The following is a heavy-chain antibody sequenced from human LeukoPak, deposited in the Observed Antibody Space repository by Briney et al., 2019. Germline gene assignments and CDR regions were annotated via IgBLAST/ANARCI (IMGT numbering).Heavy chain of an antibody. V-gene: IGHV4-61*01. CDR2: IYYSGST. Sequence: SETLSLTCTVSGGSISSSSYYWGWIRQPPGKGLEWIGYIYYSGSTNYNPSLKSRVTISVDTSKNQFSLKLSSVTAADTAVYYCAREAGYYDSSGYYYSAFDYWGQGTLVTVSS. J-gene: IGHJ4*02. CDR1: GGSISSSSYY. D-gene: IGHD3-22*01. CDR3: AREAGYYDSSGYYYSAFDY.